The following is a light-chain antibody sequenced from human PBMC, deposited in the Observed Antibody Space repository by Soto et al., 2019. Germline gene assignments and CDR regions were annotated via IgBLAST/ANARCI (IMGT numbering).Light chain of an antibody. CDR2: AAS. CDR1: QSVSSN. Sequence: EIALTQSPGTLSLSPGERATLYCRASQSVSSNLAWYQQKPGQAPRLLIYAASSRATGSPDRFSGSGSGTDFSLTISRLEPEDFAVYYCLQFDNSPLYTFGQGTKVDIK. V-gene: IGKV3-20*01. J-gene: IGKJ2*01. CDR3: LQFDNSPLYT.